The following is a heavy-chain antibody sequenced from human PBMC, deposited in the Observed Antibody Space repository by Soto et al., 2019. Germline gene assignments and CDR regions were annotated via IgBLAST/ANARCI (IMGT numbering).Heavy chain of an antibody. J-gene: IGHJ5*01. CDR1: GGSFRNYY. D-gene: IGHD6-13*01. CDR2: VNHSGEA. CDR3: APAARSPRSCFDS. V-gene: IGHV4-34*01. Sequence: SETLSLTCGVYGGSFRNYYWIWVRQPPGKGLEWIGEVNHSGEATYNPSLQSRVTISLDTTNNHFSLKMTSVTAADTALYFCAPAARSPRSCFDSWGQGTQVTVSS.